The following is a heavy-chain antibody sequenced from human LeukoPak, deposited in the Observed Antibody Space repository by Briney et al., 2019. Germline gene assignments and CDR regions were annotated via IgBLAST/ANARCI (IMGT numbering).Heavy chain of an antibody. Sequence: QPGGSLRLSCAASGFTFSSYAMSWVRQAPGKGREWVSSISGRGGSTYYAHSLKGRFTISRDNSKNTLYLQMNSLRAEDTAVYYCAKDVYYYGSGSYYNPFDYWGQGTLVTVSS. D-gene: IGHD3-10*01. CDR3: AKDVYYYGSGSYYNPFDY. V-gene: IGHV3-23*01. J-gene: IGHJ4*02. CDR2: ISGRGGST. CDR1: GFTFSSYA.